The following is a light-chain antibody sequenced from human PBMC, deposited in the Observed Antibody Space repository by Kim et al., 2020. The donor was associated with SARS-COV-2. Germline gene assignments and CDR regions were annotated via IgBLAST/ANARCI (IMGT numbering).Light chain of an antibody. Sequence: VAPGKTASSTCGGDNIGAKSGRWYQQKPGQAPVVVIYYDSGRPSGIPERFSGSNSGNTATLTISRVEAGDEADYYCQVWDRTSDRVFGGGTQLTVL. J-gene: IGLJ3*02. CDR1: NIGAKS. CDR2: YDS. CDR3: QVWDRTSDRV. V-gene: IGLV3-21*04.